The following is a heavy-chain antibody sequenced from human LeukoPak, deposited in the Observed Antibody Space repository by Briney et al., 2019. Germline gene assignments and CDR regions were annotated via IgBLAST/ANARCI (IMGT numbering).Heavy chain of an antibody. Sequence: PGRSLRLSCAASGFTFSSYGMHWVRQAPGKGLEWVAVISYDGSNKYYADSVKGRFTISRDNSKNTLYLQMNSPRAEDTAVYYCAKDRDQLLYYYYGMDVWGQGTTVTVSS. D-gene: IGHD2-2*01. CDR3: AKDRDQLLYYYYGMDV. V-gene: IGHV3-30*18. J-gene: IGHJ6*02. CDR2: ISYDGSNK. CDR1: GFTFSSYG.